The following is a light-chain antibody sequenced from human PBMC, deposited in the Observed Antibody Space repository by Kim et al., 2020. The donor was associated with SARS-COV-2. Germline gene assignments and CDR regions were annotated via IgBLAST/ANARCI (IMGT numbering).Light chain of an antibody. CDR3: QAWDRNTVI. CDR2: QDS. CDR1: KLGDRY. Sequence: SYELTQPPSVSVSPGQTASISCSGEKLGDRYACWYQQKPGQSPVLVIYQDSKRPSGIPERFSGSNSGNTATLTISGTQPVDEAHYYCQAWDRNTVIFGGG. V-gene: IGLV3-1*01. J-gene: IGLJ2*01.